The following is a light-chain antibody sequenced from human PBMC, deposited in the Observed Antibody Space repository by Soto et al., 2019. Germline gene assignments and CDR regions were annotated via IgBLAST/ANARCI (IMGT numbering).Light chain of an antibody. CDR1: NSDVGTYNF. J-gene: IGLJ3*02. CDR3: CSSAGSSTVV. Sequence: QSVLTQPASVSGSPGQSITISCTGTNSDVGTYNFVSWYQQHPGKAPKLMIYEVSKRPSGVSNRFSGSKSGNTASLTISGLQAEDAADYYCCSSAGSSTVVFGGGTKLTVL. V-gene: IGLV2-23*02. CDR2: EVS.